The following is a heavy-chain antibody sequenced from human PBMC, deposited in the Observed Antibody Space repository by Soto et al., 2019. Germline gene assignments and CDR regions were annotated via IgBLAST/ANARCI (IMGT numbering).Heavy chain of an antibody. Sequence: EVQLLESGGGLVQPGGSLRLSCAASGFTFSNYAMTWVRQAPGKGLEWVSAISGSGGSTYYADSVKGRFTISRDNSKNTLYLQMNSLRAEDTAVYYCAKFRRGSTYYFDYWGQGTLVTVSS. V-gene: IGHV3-23*01. CDR1: GFTFSNYA. J-gene: IGHJ4*02. CDR2: ISGSGGST. CDR3: AKFRRGSTYYFDY. D-gene: IGHD3-10*01.